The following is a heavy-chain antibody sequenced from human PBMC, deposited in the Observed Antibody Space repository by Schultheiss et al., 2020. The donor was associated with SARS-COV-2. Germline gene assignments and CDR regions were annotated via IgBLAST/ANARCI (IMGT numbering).Heavy chain of an antibody. J-gene: IGHJ4*02. CDR3: ARSVRDYGDYGPVYYFDY. D-gene: IGHD4-17*01. CDR1: GVSISSHF. Sequence: SQTLSLTCTVSGVSISSHFWSWIRQPPVKGLEWIGYIYYSGTTYYNPSLKSRVTISVDTSKNQFSLKLSSVTAADTAVYYCARSVRDYGDYGPVYYFDYWGQGTLVTVSS. V-gene: IGHV4-59*11. CDR2: IYYSGTT.